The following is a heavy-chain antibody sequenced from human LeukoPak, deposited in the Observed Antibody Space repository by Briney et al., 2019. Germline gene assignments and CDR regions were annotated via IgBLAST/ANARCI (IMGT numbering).Heavy chain of an antibody. CDR2: ISPDGTST. CDR1: GFTFDDYG. CDR3: VYSGNFRFDY. D-gene: IGHD1-26*01. Sequence: GGSLRLSCAASGFTFDDYGMSWVRQAPGKGLVWVSRISPDGTSTTYADSVKGRFTISRDNAKNTLYLQMNTLRAEDTAVYYCVYSGNFRFDYWGQGTLVTVSS. J-gene: IGHJ4*02. V-gene: IGHV3-74*01.